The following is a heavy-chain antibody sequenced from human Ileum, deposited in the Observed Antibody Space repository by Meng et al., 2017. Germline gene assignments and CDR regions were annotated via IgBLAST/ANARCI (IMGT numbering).Heavy chain of an antibody. CDR3: ARGLLWFGDYGY. J-gene: IGHJ4*02. Sequence: QAQLQQWGAGLLKPPEPLCLTCAVYGGSLSGYYWSWIRQPPGKGLEWIGEINHSGSTNYNPSLKRRVTISVDTSKNQFSLKLSSMTAADTAVYYCARGLLWFGDYGYWGQGTLVTVSS. CDR2: INHSGST. CDR1: GGSLSGYY. V-gene: IGHV4-34*01. D-gene: IGHD3-10*01.